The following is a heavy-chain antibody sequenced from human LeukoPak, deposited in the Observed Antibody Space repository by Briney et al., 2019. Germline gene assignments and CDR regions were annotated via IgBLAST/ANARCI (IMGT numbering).Heavy chain of an antibody. V-gene: IGHV1-18*01. J-gene: IGHJ4*02. D-gene: IGHD1-26*01. Sequence: ASVKVSYQASGYTFTNYCISWVRPPPRQGLEWMGWISAYNGNTNYAQKLQGRVTMTTDTSTSTAYMELRSLRSDDTAVYYCARVPSGSYHPDYWGQGTLVPVSS. CDR3: ARVPSGSYHPDY. CDR1: GYTFTNYC. CDR2: ISAYNGNT.